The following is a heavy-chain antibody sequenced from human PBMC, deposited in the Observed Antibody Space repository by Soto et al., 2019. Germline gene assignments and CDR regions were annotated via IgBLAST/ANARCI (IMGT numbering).Heavy chain of an antibody. CDR2: ISHSGLR. Sequence: QVQLQESGPGLVKPSETLSLTCIVSGVSISSGYCTWIRQSPGKGLEWIGYISHSGLRHYRASLQSRLTMSVETYKNHFSLNLTSVTAADTAIYDCATSNTTCPGCYSCGQGTLVTVSS. D-gene: IGHD1-26*01. CDR1: GVSISSGY. CDR3: ATSNTTCPGCYS. J-gene: IGHJ5*02. V-gene: IGHV4-59*01.